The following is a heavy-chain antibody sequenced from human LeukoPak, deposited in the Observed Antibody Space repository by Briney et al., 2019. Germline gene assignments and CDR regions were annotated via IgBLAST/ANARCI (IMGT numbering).Heavy chain of an antibody. J-gene: IGHJ4*02. Sequence: ASVKVSCKASGYTFTSYDINWVRQATGQGLEWMGWMNPNSGNPGYAQKLQGRVTMTRNTSISTAYLELSSLRSQDTAGYCCARWDESSGTSWDVYWGEGALVTVSS. D-gene: IGHD2-2*01. V-gene: IGHV1-8*01. CDR2: MNPNSGNP. CDR3: ARWDESSGTSWDVY. CDR1: GYTFTSYD.